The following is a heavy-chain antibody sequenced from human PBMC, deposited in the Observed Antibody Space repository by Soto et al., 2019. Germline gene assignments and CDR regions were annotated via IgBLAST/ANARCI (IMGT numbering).Heavy chain of an antibody. Sequence: EVQLVESGGGLVQPGGSLRLSCAASGFTFSSFEMNWVRQAPGKGLEWVSFSGSIGSTIYYADSVKGRFTISRDNAENSLYLQMNSLRAEDTAVYYCARNYHMDVWGQGTTVTVSS. J-gene: IGHJ6*02. CDR1: GFTFSSFE. V-gene: IGHV3-48*03. CDR3: ARNYHMDV. CDR2: SGSIGSTI.